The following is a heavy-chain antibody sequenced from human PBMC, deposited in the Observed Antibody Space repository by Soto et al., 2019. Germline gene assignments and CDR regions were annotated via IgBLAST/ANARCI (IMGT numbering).Heavy chain of an antibody. D-gene: IGHD4-17*01. J-gene: IGHJ4*02. Sequence: ASVKVSCKASGYTFTSYGISWVRQAPGQGLEWMGWISAYNGNTNYAQKLQGRVTMTTDTSTSTAYMELRSLRSDDTAVYYCARAPMTTVTTRVAYYSYFDYWGQGTLVTVSS. CDR1: GYTFTSYG. V-gene: IGHV1-18*01. CDR3: ARAPMTTVTTRVAYYSYFDY. CDR2: ISAYNGNT.